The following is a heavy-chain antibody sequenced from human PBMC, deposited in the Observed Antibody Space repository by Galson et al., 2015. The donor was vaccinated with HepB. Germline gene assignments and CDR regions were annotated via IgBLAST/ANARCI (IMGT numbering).Heavy chain of an antibody. CDR1: GFTFSLFS. V-gene: IGHV3-64D*06. CDR3: VKGVFGNGWDC. D-gene: IGHD6-19*01. J-gene: IGHJ4*02. Sequence: SLRLSCAASGFTFSLFSMHWVRQASGKGLEFVSGITRNAYNTAYSDSAKGRFTISRDDSKKEMDLQLTSPRPEDTAISYCVKGVFGNGWDCWSQGTLVTVTA. CDR2: ITRNAYNT.